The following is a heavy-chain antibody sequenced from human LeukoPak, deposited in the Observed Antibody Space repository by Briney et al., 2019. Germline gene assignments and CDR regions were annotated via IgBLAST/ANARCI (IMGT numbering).Heavy chain of an antibody. D-gene: IGHD1-26*01. CDR1: GFTFSTYG. J-gene: IGHJ4*02. V-gene: IGHV3-33*01. CDR2: IWYDGSNE. Sequence: PGRSLRLSCAASGFTFSTYGMRWVRQAQGKGLEWVALIWYDGSNENYADSVKGRFTISRDNSRDTLYLQMNSLRGEDTAVYYCARGGLTIAEATTSWYLDYWGQGTLVTVPS. CDR3: ARGGLTIAEATTSWYLDY.